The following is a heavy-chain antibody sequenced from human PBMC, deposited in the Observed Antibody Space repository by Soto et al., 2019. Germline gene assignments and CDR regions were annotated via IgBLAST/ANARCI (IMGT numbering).Heavy chain of an antibody. CDR3: AKGMPWLDSSGFDD. CDR2: ISGSGGST. D-gene: IGHD3-22*01. V-gene: IGHV3-23*01. Sequence: XGCLRVSCAASWFTFSSYAMSWVRQAPGKGLEWVSAISGSGGSTYYADSVKGRFTISRDNSKNTLYLQMKSLRAEDTAVYYCAKGMPWLDSSGFDDWGQGTLVTVSS. J-gene: IGHJ4*02. CDR1: WFTFSSYA.